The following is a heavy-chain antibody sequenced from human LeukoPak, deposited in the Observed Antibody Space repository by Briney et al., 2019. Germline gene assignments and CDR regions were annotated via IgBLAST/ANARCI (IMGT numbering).Heavy chain of an antibody. Sequence: PSETLSLTCTVSGGSISSYYWSWIRQPPGKGLEWIGYIYYSGSTNYNPSLKSRVTISVDTSKNQFSLKLSSVTAADTAVYYCARCGDDFDAFDIWGQGTMVTVSS. J-gene: IGHJ3*02. CDR2: IYYSGST. V-gene: IGHV4-59*01. CDR1: GGSISSYY. D-gene: IGHD2-21*02. CDR3: ARCGDDFDAFDI.